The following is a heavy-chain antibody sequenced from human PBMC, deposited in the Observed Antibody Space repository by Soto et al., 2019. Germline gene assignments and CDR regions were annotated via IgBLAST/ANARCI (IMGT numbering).Heavy chain of an antibody. J-gene: IGHJ4*02. CDR3: ATALGCRSTSCTLDS. V-gene: IGHV1-69*01. CDR2: IIPVSGAA. Sequence: QVQLVQSGAEVKKPGSSVKVSCKASGGTFGSYAFSWVRQAPGQGLEWMGGIIPVSGAAHYAQKFQGRVTITADESTSTAYMELSSLSSQDTAVSYCATALGCRSTSCTLDSWGQGTRVIVSS. D-gene: IGHD2-2*01. CDR1: GGTFGSYA.